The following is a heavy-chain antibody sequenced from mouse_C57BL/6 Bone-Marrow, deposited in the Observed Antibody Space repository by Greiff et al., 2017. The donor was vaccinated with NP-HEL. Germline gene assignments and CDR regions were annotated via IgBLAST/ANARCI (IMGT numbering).Heavy chain of an antibody. CDR2: IYPGSGST. J-gene: IGHJ3*01. Sequence: VQLKQPGAELVKPGASVKMSCKASGYTFTSYWITWVKQRPGQGLEWIGDIYPGSGSTNYNEKFKSKATLTVDTSSSTAYMQLSSLTSEDSAVYYCARSYSNWPMAYWGQGTLVTVSA. CDR3: ARSYSNWPMAY. V-gene: IGHV1-55*01. CDR1: GYTFTSYW. D-gene: IGHD2-5*01.